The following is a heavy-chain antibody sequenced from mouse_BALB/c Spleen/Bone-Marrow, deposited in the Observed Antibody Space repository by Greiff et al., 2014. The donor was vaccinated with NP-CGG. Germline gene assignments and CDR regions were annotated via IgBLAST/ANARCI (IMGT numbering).Heavy chain of an antibody. CDR2: IDPANGNT. CDR3: ARYYYGSSYFDY. V-gene: IGHV14-3*02. Sequence: VQLQHSGAVLVKPGASVKLSCTASGFNIKDTYMHWVKQRPEQGLEWTGRIDPANGNTKYDPKFQGKATITADTSSNTAYLQLSSLTSEDTAVYYCARYYYGSSYFDYWGQGTTLTVSS. D-gene: IGHD1-1*01. J-gene: IGHJ2*01. CDR1: GFNIKDTY.